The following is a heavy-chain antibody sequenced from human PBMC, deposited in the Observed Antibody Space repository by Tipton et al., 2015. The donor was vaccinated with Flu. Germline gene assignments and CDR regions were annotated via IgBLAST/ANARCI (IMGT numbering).Heavy chain of an antibody. CDR2: IHYSGSP. V-gene: IGHV4-38-2*02. CDR3: ARLTYYYGSGTSDY. J-gene: IGHJ4*02. Sequence: TLSLTCTVSGYSMRSDYFWGWIRQPPGKGLEWIGNIHYSGSPHYNPSLKSRVTISIDTSKHQFSLRLRSVTAADTAVYYCARLTYYYGSGTSDYWGQGTLVTVSS. D-gene: IGHD3-10*01. CDR1: GYSMRSDYF.